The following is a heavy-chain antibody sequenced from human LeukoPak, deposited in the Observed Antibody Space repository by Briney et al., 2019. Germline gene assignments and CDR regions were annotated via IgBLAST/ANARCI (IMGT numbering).Heavy chain of an antibody. V-gene: IGHV2-70*11. CDR3: AHTYNSGYYYYYMDV. CDR2: IDWDDDK. Sequence: QSGPTLVNPTQTLTLTCTFSGFSLSTSGMCVSWIRQPPGKALEWLARIDWDDDKYYSTFLKTRLTISKDTSKNQVVLTMTNMDPVDTGTYYCAHTYNSGYYYYYMDVWGKGTTVTVSS. D-gene: IGHD6-19*01. CDR1: GFSLSTSGMC. J-gene: IGHJ6*03.